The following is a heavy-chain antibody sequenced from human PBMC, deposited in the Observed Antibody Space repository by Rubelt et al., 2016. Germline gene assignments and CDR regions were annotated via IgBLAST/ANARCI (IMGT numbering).Heavy chain of an antibody. CDR2: INHSGST. V-gene: IGHV4-34*01. D-gene: IGHD1-7*01. Sequence: SWIRQPPGKGLEWIGEINHSGSTNYNPSLKSRVTISVDTSKNQFSLKLSSVTAADTAVYYCARHPRNSNAFDIWAKGQWSPSLQ. CDR3: ARHPRNSNAFDI. J-gene: IGHJ3*02.